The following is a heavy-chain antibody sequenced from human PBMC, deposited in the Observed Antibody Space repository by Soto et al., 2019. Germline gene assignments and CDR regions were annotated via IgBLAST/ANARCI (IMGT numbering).Heavy chain of an antibody. CDR2: MNPNSGNT. V-gene: IGHV1-8*01. Sequence: ASVKVSCKASGYTFTSYDINWVRQATGQGLEWMGWMNPNSGNTGYAQKFQGRVTMTRNTSISTAYMELSSLRSEDTAVYYCARASSGGRYFDPIYYFDYWGQGTLVTVSS. CDR3: ARASSGGRYFDPIYYFDY. CDR1: GYTFTSYD. J-gene: IGHJ4*02. D-gene: IGHD3-9*01.